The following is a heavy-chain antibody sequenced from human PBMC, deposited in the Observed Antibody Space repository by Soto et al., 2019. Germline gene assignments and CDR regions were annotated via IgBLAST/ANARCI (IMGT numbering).Heavy chain of an antibody. J-gene: IGHJ4*02. D-gene: IGHD6-6*01. CDR3: AHRDLEYSSSSPFDY. CDR1: GFSLSTSSVG. CDR2: IYWDDDK. Sequence: QITLKESGPTLVKPTQTLTLTCSFSGFSLSTSSVGVGWIRQPPGKALEWLALIYWDDDKRYSPSLESRLTITKDTSKNQVVLTMTNMDPVDTATYYGAHRDLEYSSSSPFDYWGQGALVTVSS. V-gene: IGHV2-5*02.